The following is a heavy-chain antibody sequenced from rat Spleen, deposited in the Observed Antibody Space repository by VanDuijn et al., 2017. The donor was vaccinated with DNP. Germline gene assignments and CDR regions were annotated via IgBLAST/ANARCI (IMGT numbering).Heavy chain of an antibody. J-gene: IGHJ1*01. D-gene: IGHD1-3*01. Sequence: QVQLQQSGAELAKPGSSVMISCRASGYTFTTYYIGWIKQTTRQGLEFIGYINMGSGGTNYNEKFKGKATLTVDKSSSTAFMQLSSLTPDDSAVYFCARHGRVTTVATYWYFDFWGPGTMVTVSS. CDR3: ARHGRVTTVATYWYFDF. CDR1: GYTFTTYY. V-gene: IGHV1-43*01. CDR2: INMGSGGT.